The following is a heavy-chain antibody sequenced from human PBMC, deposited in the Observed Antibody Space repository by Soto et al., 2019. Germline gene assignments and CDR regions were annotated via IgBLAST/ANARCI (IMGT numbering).Heavy chain of an antibody. CDR2: ISWDGGST. Sequence: GGSLRLSCAASGFTFDDYTMHWVRQAPGKGLQWVSLISWDGGSTYYADSVKGRFTISRDNSKTSLYLQVNSLRTEDTALYYCAKDIHSRWELPPFDAFDNWGQGTMVTVSS. D-gene: IGHD1-26*01. CDR1: GFTFDDYT. J-gene: IGHJ3*02. CDR3: AKDIHSRWELPPFDAFDN. V-gene: IGHV3-43*01.